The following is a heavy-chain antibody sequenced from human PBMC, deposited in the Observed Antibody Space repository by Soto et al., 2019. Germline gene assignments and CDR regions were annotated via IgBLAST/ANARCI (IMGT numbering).Heavy chain of an antibody. CDR1: GYTFTSYA. V-gene: IGHV1-3*05. CDR2: INAGNGNT. CDR3: ASSYSSGWYYFDY. Sequence: QVQLVQSGAEEKKPGASVKVSCKASGYTFTSYAMHWVRQAPVQRLEWMGWINAGNGNTKYSQKFQGRVTITRDTSASTAYMELSSLRSDDTAVYYCASSYSSGWYYFDYWGQGTLVTVSS. D-gene: IGHD6-19*01. J-gene: IGHJ4*02.